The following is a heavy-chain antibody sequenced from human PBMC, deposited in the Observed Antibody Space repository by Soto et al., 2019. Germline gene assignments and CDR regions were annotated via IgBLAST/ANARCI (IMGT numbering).Heavy chain of an antibody. CDR3: ARERYCSGGSCYRSYYFDY. J-gene: IGHJ4*02. D-gene: IGHD2-15*01. Sequence: GGSLRLSCAASGFTVSSNYMSWVRQAPGKGLEWVSVIYSGGSTYYADSVKGRFTISRHNSKSTLYLQMNSLRAEDTAVYYCARERYCSGGSCYRSYYFDYWGQGTLVTVSS. CDR2: IYSGGST. V-gene: IGHV3-53*04. CDR1: GFTVSSNY.